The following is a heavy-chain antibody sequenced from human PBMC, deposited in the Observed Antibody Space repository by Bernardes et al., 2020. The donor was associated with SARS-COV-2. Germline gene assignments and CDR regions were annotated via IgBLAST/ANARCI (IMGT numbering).Heavy chain of an antibody. CDR3: AKDIAVAGRSGMDV. CDR2: ISYSVIIT. CDR1: GFTLSRYG. J-gene: IGHJ6*02. D-gene: IGHD6-19*01. V-gene: IGHV3-30*18. Sequence: GGSPRLSSAASGFTLSRYGIHWVRRAPGPRLEGLAVISYSVIITYYAVSVIGRFTISRDNSKNTLYLQMNSLRAEDTAVYYCAKDIAVAGRSGMDVWGPGTTVTVSS.